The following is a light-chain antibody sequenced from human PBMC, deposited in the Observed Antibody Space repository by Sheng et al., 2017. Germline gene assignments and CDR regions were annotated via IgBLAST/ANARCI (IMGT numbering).Light chain of an antibody. CDR2: WAS. Sequence: DIVMTQSPDSLAVSLGERATINCKSSQNVLYSSNNKNYLAWYQQKPGQPPKLLIYWASTRDSGVPGRFSGSGSGTDFTLTISSLQAEDVAVYYCQQYYSTPITFGQGTKVEIK. J-gene: IGKJ1*01. V-gene: IGKV4-1*01. CDR3: QQYYSTPIT. CDR1: QNVLYSSNNKNY.